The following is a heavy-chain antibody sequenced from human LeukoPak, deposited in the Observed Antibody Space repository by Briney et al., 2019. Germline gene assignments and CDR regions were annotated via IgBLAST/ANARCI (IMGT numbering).Heavy chain of an antibody. D-gene: IGHD2-2*01. CDR3: ARDIGRDCSSTSCYFGP. CDR1: GGTFSSYT. CDR2: IIPILGIA. V-gene: IGHV1-69*04. Sequence: SVKVSCKASGGTFSSYTISWVRQAPGQGLEWMGRIIPILGIANYAQKFQGRDTITADKSTSTAYMELSSLRSEDTAVYYCARDIGRDCSSTSCYFGPWGQGTLVTVSS. J-gene: IGHJ5*02.